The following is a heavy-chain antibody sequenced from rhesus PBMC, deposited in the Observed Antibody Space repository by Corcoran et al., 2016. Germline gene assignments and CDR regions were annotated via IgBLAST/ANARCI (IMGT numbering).Heavy chain of an antibody. CDR2: IYGSGRRP. CDR3: ARDRDTATVIDY. Sequence: QLQLQESGPGLVKPSETLSVTCAVSGGSISSCYWSWIRQAPGKGLGWIGYIYGSGRRPNYTPSLKSAVAISRGTSKNRFSLKLSSVTGADTAVYYCARDRDTATVIDYWGQGVLVTVSS. J-gene: IGHJ4*01. D-gene: IGHD5-12*01. CDR1: GGSISSCY. V-gene: IGHV4-169*02.